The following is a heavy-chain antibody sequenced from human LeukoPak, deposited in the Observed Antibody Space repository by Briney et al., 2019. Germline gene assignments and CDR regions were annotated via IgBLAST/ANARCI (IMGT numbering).Heavy chain of an antibody. CDR2: IIPIFGTA. CDR3: ARSEQFPYYMDV. CDR1: GGTFSSYV. Sequence: GASVKVSCKASGGTFSSYVIIWVRQAPGQGLEWMGGIIPIFGTANYAQKFQGRVTITADKSTSTACMKLSSLRSEDTAVYYCARSEQFPYYMDVWGKGTTVTVSS. V-gene: IGHV1-69*06. D-gene: IGHD6-19*01. J-gene: IGHJ6*03.